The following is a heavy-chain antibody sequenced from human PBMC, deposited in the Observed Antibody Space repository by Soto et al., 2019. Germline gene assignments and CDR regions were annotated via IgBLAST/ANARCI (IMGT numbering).Heavy chain of an antibody. CDR1: GFTVSSNY. V-gene: IGHV3-66*01. CDR2: IYSGGST. D-gene: IGHD3-10*01. Sequence: EVQLVESGGGLVQPGGSLRLSCAASGFTVSSNYMSWVRQAPGKGLEWVSVIYSGGSTYYADSVKGRFTISRDNSKNTLYLQMNSLRAEDTAVYYCARVSRRYGSGSYCDYWGQGTLVTVSS. CDR3: ARVSRRYGSGSYCDY. J-gene: IGHJ4*02.